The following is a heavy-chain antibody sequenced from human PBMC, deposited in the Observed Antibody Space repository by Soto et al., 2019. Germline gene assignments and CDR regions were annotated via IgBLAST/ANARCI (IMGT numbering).Heavy chain of an antibody. CDR1: GFSFIKYA. CDR3: ARGFSAGKGSPPDY. CDR2: LSGGGGST. V-gene: IGHV3-23*01. Sequence: EVQLLESGGGLVQPGGSLGLSCAASGFSFIKYAMSWVRQAPGKGLEWVSGLSGGGGSTSSADSVKGRFAISRDNSRNTLYLQMNSLRDGDTAIYYCARGFSAGKGSPPDYWGQGTLVTVSS. D-gene: IGHD3-10*01. J-gene: IGHJ4*02.